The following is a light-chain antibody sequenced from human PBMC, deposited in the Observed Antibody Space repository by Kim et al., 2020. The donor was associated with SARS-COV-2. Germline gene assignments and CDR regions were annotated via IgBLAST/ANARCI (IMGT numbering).Light chain of an antibody. CDR2: DAY. CDR3: LQYNDWPRT. J-gene: IGKJ1*01. CDR1: QSLTRASQSLTK. Sequence: EIVMTQSPATLSVSPGERATLSCRASQSLTRASQSLTKLAWLQHKPGQAPRLLIYDAYMRAPGIPARFSGSGSGTEFTLTISSLQSEDFAVYYCLQYNDWPRTFGQGTKVEIK. V-gene: IGKV3-15*01.